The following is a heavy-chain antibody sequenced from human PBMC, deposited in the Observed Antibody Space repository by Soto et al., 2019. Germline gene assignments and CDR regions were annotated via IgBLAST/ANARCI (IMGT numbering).Heavy chain of an antibody. D-gene: IGHD6-13*01. V-gene: IGHV3-72*01. CDR1: GFTFSDHY. CDR2: TRNRANSYTT. Sequence: EVHLVESGGGSVQPGGSLSLSCAASGFTFSDHYMDWVRQAPGKGLEWVGRTRNRANSYTTEYAASVKGRFTISRDDSKNSLYLQRTSLKTEDTAIYYCVRDLAATGTYYFDFWGQGTLVTVSS. J-gene: IGHJ4*02. CDR3: VRDLAATGTYYFDF.